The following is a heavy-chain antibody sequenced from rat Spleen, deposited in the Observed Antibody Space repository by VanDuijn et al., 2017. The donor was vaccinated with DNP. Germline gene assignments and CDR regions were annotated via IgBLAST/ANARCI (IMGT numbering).Heavy chain of an antibody. D-gene: IGHD1-12*02. CDR2: ISYDGSST. CDR3: ARLHGTVFDY. J-gene: IGHJ2*01. CDR1: GFTFSNYD. V-gene: IGHV5-7*01. Sequence: EVQLVESGGGLVQPGRSMKLSCAASGFTFSNYDMAWVRQAPKKGLEWVATISYDGSSTYYRDSVKGRFTISRDNAKSTLYLQRDSLRSEDTATYYCARLHGTVFDYWGQGVMVTVSS.